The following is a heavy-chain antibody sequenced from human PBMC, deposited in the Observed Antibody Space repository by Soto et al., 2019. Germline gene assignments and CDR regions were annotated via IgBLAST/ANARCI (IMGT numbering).Heavy chain of an antibody. J-gene: IGHJ5*02. CDR2: IIPIFGTA. D-gene: IGHD6-13*01. Sequence: SVKVSCKASGCTFSSYAISWVRQAPGQGLEWMGGIIPIFGTANYAQKFQGRVTITADESTSTAYMELSSLRSEDTAVYYCARNKRYSSSWYWFWFDPWGQGTLVTVSS. CDR3: ARNKRYSSSWYWFWFDP. V-gene: IGHV1-69*13. CDR1: GCTFSSYA.